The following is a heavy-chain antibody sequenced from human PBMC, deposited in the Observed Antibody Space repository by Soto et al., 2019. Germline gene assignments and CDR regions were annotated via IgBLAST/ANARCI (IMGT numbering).Heavy chain of an antibody. CDR1: GYTFTGYY. CDR3: AVAGDSSGYYPLY. Sequence: GASVKVSCKASGYTFTGYYMHWVRQAPGQGLEWMGGIIPIFGTANYAQKFQGRVTITADESTSTAYMELSSLRSEDTAVYYCAVAGDSSGYYPLYWGQGTLVTVSS. V-gene: IGHV1-69*13. J-gene: IGHJ4*02. CDR2: IIPIFGTA. D-gene: IGHD3-22*01.